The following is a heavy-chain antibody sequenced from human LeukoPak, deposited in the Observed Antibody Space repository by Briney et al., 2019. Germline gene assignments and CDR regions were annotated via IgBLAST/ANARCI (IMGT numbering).Heavy chain of an antibody. CDR3: ARVGRGYCSGGSCYLPGYFDY. CDR1: GGSISSGDYY. V-gene: IGHV4-30-4*08. D-gene: IGHD2-15*01. CDR2: IYYSGST. J-gene: IGHJ4*02. Sequence: PSQTLSLTCTVSGGSISSGDYYWSWIRQPPGKCLEWIGYIYYSGSTYYNPSLKSRVTISVDTSKNQFSLKLSSVTAADTAVYYCARVGRGYCSGGSCYLPGYFDYWGQGTLVTVSS.